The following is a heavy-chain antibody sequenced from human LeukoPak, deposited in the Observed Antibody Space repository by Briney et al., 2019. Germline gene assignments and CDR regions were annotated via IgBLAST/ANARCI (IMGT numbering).Heavy chain of an antibody. J-gene: IGHJ4*02. CDR2: IRYDGSNK. V-gene: IGHV3-30*02. Sequence: GGSLRLSCAASGFTFSSYGMHWVRQAPGKGLEWVAFIRYDGSNKYYADSVKGRFTISRDNSKNTLYLQMNSLRPEDTAVYYCARAPVVVPTHFDYWGQGTLVTVSS. CDR1: GFTFSSYG. D-gene: IGHD2-2*01. CDR3: ARAPVVVPTHFDY.